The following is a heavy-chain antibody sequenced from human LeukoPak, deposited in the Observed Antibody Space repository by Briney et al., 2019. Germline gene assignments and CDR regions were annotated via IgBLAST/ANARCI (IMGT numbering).Heavy chain of an antibody. Sequence: SETLSLTCTVSGGSISSSTYYWGWIRQPPGKGLEWIGSIYYSGSTYYNPSLKSRVTMSVDTSKKQFSLRLSSVTAADTAVYYCARSVYDSSGYYYYYWGQGTLVTVSS. J-gene: IGHJ4*02. CDR1: GGSISSSTYY. D-gene: IGHD3-22*01. CDR2: IYYSGST. CDR3: ARSVYDSSGYYYYY. V-gene: IGHV4-39*07.